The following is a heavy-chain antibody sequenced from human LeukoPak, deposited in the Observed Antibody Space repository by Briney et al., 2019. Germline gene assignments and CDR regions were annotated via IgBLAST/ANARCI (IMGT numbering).Heavy chain of an antibody. V-gene: IGHV3-7*01. CDR2: MNQDGSEK. Sequence: GGSLRLSCAASGFTLSTYWMTWVRQAPGKGLEWVANMNQDGSEKYYVDSVKGRFTISRDNAKNSLYLQMNNLRAEDTAGYYCARGVYDINYWGQGTLVTVSS. J-gene: IGHJ4*02. D-gene: IGHD3-22*01. CDR1: GFTLSTYW. CDR3: ARGVYDINY.